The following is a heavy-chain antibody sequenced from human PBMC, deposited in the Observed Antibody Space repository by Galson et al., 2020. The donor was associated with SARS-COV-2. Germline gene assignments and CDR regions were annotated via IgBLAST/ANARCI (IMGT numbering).Heavy chain of an antibody. CDR1: GGTFSSYA. Sequence: SVKVSCKASGGTFSSYAISWVRQAPGQGLEWMGGIIPIFGTANYAQKFQGRVTITADESTSTAYMELSSLRSEDTAVYYCARGLWGERYYGSGSYYRSWGQGTLVTVSS. CDR2: IIPIFGTA. CDR3: ARGLWGERYYGSGSYYRS. D-gene: IGHD3-10*01. V-gene: IGHV1-69*13. J-gene: IGHJ4*02.